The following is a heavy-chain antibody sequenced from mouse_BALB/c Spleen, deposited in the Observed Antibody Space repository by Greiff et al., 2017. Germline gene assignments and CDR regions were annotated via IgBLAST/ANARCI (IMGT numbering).Heavy chain of an antibody. J-gene: IGHJ3*01. CDR2: ISSGGST. V-gene: IGHV5-6-5*01. CDR1: GFTFSSYA. CDR3: ARGGIGDYDWFAY. Sequence: EVHLVESGGGLVKPGGSLKLSCAASGFTFSSYAMSWVRQTPEKRLEWVASISSGGSTYYPDSVKGRFTISRDNARNILYLQMSSLRSEDTAMYYCARGGIGDYDWFAYWGQGTLVTVSA. D-gene: IGHD2-4*01.